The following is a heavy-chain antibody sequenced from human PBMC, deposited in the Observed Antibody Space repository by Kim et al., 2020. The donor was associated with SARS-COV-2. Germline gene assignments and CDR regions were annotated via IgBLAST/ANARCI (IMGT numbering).Heavy chain of an antibody. V-gene: IGHV1-69*04. D-gene: IGHD5-18*01. J-gene: IGHJ6*02. CDR1: GGTFSSYT. CDR3: ARDLLDTAIKHYYYYYGMDV. CDR2: IIPILGIA. Sequence: SVKVSCKASGGTFSSYTISWVRQAPGQGLEWMGRIIPILGIANYAQKFQGRVTITADKSTSTAYMELSSLRSEDTAVYYCARDLLDTAIKHYYYYYGMDVWGQGTTVTVSS.